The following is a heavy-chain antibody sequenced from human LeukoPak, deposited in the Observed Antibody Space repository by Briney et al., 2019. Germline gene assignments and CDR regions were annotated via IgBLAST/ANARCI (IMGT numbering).Heavy chain of an antibody. V-gene: IGHV3-48*04. CDR2: ISSSSDTI. Sequence: GGSLRLSCAASGFTISTYPMNWVRQAPGKGLEWVSYISSSSDTIYYAESVKGRFTISRDNAKNSLYLQMNSLRAEDTAVYYCARGGDYGDYQSPEVIDYWGQGTLVTVSS. CDR3: ARGGDYGDYQSPEVIDY. J-gene: IGHJ4*02. CDR1: GFTISTYP. D-gene: IGHD4-17*01.